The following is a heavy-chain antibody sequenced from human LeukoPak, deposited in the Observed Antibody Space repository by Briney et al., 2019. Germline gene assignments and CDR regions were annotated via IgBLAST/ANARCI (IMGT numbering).Heavy chain of an antibody. J-gene: IGHJ4*02. V-gene: IGHV3-23*01. CDR2: ISGSGVST. D-gene: IGHD2-15*01. Sequence: GGSLRLSCAASGFAFSSYAMNWVRQAPGKGLEWLSIISGSGVSTYYADSVKGRFTISRDSSRNTLYLQMNSLRTEDTAMYFCATSPCSGGSCFSGYSDSWGQGTLVTVSS. CDR3: ATSPCSGGSCFSGYSDS. CDR1: GFAFSSYA.